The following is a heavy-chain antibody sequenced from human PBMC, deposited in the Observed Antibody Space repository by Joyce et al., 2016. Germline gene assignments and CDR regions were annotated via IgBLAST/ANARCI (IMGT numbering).Heavy chain of an antibody. D-gene: IGHD3-10*01. CDR1: GFTFSSYS. V-gene: IGHV3-21*01. CDR2: ISSSRSYI. Sequence: EVQLVESGGGLVKPGGSLRLSCAASGFTFSSYSMNWVRQAPGKGLDLVSSISSSRSYIYYADAVKGRITISRDNAKNSLYLQMNSLRAEDTAVYYCARELTYNYGSGSYYQSYYFDYWGQGTLVTVSS. J-gene: IGHJ4*02. CDR3: ARELTYNYGSGSYYQSYYFDY.